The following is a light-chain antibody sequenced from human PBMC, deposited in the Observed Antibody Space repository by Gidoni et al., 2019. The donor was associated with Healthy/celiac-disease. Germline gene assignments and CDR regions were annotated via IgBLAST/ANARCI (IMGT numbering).Light chain of an antibody. Sequence: DIVMTQSPDSLAVSLGERATINCKSSQSVLYSSNNKNYLAWYQQKPGQPPKLLIDWASTRDSGVPDRFSGSGSGTDFTLTISSLQAEDVAVYYCQQYYSTPLTFGGGTKVEIK. V-gene: IGKV4-1*01. CDR1: QSVLYSSNNKNY. J-gene: IGKJ4*01. CDR2: WAS. CDR3: QQYYSTPLT.